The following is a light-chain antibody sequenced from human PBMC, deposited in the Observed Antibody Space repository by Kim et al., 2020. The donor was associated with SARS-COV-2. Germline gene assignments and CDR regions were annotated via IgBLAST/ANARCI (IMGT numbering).Light chain of an antibody. V-gene: IGKV1-13*02. CDR2: DAS. Sequence: ASVGYRVTITRRASQGISSAFAWYQQKPGKAPKLLIYDASSLESGVPSRFSGSGSGTDFTLTISSLQPEDFATYYCQQFNSYTVTFGGGTKVDIK. J-gene: IGKJ4*01. CDR3: QQFNSYTVT. CDR1: QGISSA.